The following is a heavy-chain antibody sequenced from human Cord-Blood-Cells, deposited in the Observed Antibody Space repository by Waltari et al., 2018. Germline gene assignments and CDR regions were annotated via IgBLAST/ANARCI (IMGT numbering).Heavy chain of an antibody. V-gene: IGHV4-34*01. J-gene: IGHJ3*02. CDR3: ASPRYCSSTSCYAFDI. D-gene: IGHD2-2*01. CDR1: GGSFSGYY. Sequence: QVQLQQWGAGLLKPSETLSLTCAVYGGSFSGYYWSWIRQPPGKGLEWSGEINHSGSTNYNPSLKSRVTISVDTSKNQFSLKLSSVTAADTAVYYCASPRYCSSTSCYAFDIWGQGTMVTVSS. CDR2: INHSGST.